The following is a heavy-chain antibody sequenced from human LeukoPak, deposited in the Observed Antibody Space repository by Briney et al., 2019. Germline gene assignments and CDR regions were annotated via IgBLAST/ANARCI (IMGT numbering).Heavy chain of an antibody. J-gene: IGHJ6*04. Sequence: ASVKVSCKASGYTFTSYGISWVRQAPGQGLEWMGWISAYNGNTNYALKLQGRVTMTTDTSTSTAYMELRSLRSDDTAVYYCARDGGYCSSTSCYYYYYGMDVWGKGTTVTVSS. V-gene: IGHV1-18*04. D-gene: IGHD2-2*01. CDR3: ARDGGYCSSTSCYYYYYGMDV. CDR2: ISAYNGNT. CDR1: GYTFTSYG.